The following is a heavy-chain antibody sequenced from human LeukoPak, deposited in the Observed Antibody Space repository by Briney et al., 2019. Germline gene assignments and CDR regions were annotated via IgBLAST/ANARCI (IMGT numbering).Heavy chain of an antibody. V-gene: IGHV1-46*01. D-gene: IGHD5-24*01. Sequence: GASVKVSCKASGYTFTSYYMHWVRQAPGQGLEWVGIINPRDETTSYAQKFLGRVNMTRDTSTSTVYMELSSLRSEDTAVYYCAREMATIPETYYYYYMDVWGKGTTVTVSS. J-gene: IGHJ6*03. CDR1: GYTFTSYY. CDR3: AREMATIPETYYYYYMDV. CDR2: INPRDETT.